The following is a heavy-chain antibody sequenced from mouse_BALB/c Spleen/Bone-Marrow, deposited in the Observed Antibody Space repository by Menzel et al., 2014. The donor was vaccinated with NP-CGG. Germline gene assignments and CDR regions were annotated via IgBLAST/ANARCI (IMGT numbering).Heavy chain of an antibody. J-gene: IGHJ4*01. CDR2: IDPANGNT. CDR3: ALLLRYYAMDY. D-gene: IGHD1-1*01. V-gene: IGHV14-3*02. Sequence: VQLQQSGAELVKPGASVKLSCTASGFNIKDTYMHWVKQRPEQGLEWIGRIDPANGNTKYDPKFQGKATITADTSSNTAYLHLMSLTSEDTAVYYCALLLRYYAMDYWGQGTSVTVSS. CDR1: GFNIKDTY.